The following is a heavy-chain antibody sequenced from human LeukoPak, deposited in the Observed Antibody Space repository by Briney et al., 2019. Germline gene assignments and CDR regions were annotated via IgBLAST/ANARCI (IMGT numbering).Heavy chain of an antibody. CDR3: ARDPKFITGTQYYMDV. CDR1: GYTFTSYG. CDR2: ISAYNGNT. D-gene: IGHD1-20*01. Sequence: ASVKVSCKASGYTFTSYGISWVRQAPGQGLEWMGWISAYNGNTSYAQKLQGRVTMTTDTSTSTAYMELRSLRSDDTAVYYCARDPKFITGTQYYMDVWGKGTTVTVSS. V-gene: IGHV1-18*01. J-gene: IGHJ6*03.